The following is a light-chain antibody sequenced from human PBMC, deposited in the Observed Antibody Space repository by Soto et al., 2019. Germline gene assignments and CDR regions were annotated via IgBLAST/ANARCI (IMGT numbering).Light chain of an antibody. Sequence: QSVLTQPPSVSGAPGQRVTISCTGSSSNIGAGYDVHWYQQLPGTAPKLLIYGNSNRPSGVPDRFSGSKSGTSASLAITGLQAEDEAAYYCQSYDSSVSGYVFGTGTKVTVL. CDR3: QSYDSSVSGYV. J-gene: IGLJ1*01. CDR2: GNS. V-gene: IGLV1-40*01. CDR1: SSNIGAGYD.